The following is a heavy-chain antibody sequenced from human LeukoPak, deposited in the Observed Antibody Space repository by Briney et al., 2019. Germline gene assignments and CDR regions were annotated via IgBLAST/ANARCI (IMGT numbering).Heavy chain of an antibody. Sequence: PSETLSLTCTVSGGSISSYYWSWIRQPAGKGLEWIGRIYTSGSTNYNPSLKSRVTMSVDTSKNQFSLKLSSVTAADTAVYYCARRPYCSSTSCPSPGAFDIWGQGTTVTVSS. J-gene: IGHJ3*02. D-gene: IGHD2-2*01. CDR2: IYTSGST. V-gene: IGHV4-4*07. CDR3: ARRPYCSSTSCPSPGAFDI. CDR1: GGSISSYY.